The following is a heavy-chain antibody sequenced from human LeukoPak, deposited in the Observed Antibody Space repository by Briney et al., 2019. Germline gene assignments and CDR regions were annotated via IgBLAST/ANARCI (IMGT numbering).Heavy chain of an antibody. V-gene: IGHV3-21*01. J-gene: IGHJ4*02. CDR3: ARDGEFYYDSSSY. Sequence: GGSLRLSCAASGFTFSSYSMNWVRQAPGKGLEGGSSISSSRRYIDYADSVKGRFTIARDNGKNSMELQMNRQRAEDTAVYYCARDGEFYYDSSSYWGQGSLVTVSS. CDR1: GFTFSSYS. CDR2: ISSSRRYI. D-gene: IGHD3-22*01.